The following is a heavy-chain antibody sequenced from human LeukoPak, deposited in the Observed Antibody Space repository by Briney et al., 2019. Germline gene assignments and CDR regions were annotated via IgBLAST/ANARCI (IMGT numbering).Heavy chain of an antibody. Sequence: SETLSLTCGVYGGSFSGYYYSWIRQPPGKGLEWIGEINHSGYTNYNPSLKSRVTISVDTSKNHFSLKLCSVTAADTAVYHCAKETARPAGVFEYWGQGTRVTVSS. CDR3: AKETARPAGVFEY. CDR2: INHSGYT. J-gene: IGHJ4*02. V-gene: IGHV4-34*01. CDR1: GGSFSGYY. D-gene: IGHD1-14*01.